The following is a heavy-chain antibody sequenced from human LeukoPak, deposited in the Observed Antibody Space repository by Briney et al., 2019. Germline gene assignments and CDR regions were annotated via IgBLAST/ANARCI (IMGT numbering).Heavy chain of an antibody. J-gene: IGHJ4*02. CDR1: GDSISSGTHY. D-gene: IGHD1-7*01. CDR2: IHTSGST. CDR3: ARITETTDRYFDY. V-gene: IGHV4-61*02. Sequence: SQTLSLTCTVSGDSISSGTHYWSWIRQPAGKGLEWIGRIHTSGSTNYNPSLKSRVTISVDTSKNQFSLKLSSVTAADTAVYYCARITETTDRYFDYWGQGTLVTVSS.